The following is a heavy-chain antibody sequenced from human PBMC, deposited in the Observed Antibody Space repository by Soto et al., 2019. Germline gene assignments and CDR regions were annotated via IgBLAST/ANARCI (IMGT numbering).Heavy chain of an antibody. V-gene: IGHV5-51*01. D-gene: IGHD2-2*01. CDR1: GYSFTSFW. J-gene: IGHJ3*02. Sequence: PGQFLKISCKGSGYSFTSFWIGWVRQMPGKGLEWMGIIYPGDSDTRYSPSFQGQVTISADKSISTAYLQWSSLKASDTAMYYCARLGIVVVPAARADAFDIWGQGTMVTVSS. CDR2: IYPGDSDT. CDR3: ARLGIVVVPAARADAFDI.